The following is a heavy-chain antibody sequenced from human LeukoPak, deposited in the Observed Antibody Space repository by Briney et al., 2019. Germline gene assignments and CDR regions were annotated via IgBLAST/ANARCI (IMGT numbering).Heavy chain of an antibody. J-gene: IGHJ6*02. CDR3: AKDRGRGYCSSTSCDDYGMDV. Sequence: GGSLRLSCAASGFIFSSYAMSWVRQAPGKGLEWVSAISGSGGSTYYADSVKGRFTISRDNSKNTLYLQVNSLRAEDTAVYYCAKDRGRGYCSSTSCDDYGMDVWGQGTTVTVSS. CDR1: GFIFSSYA. D-gene: IGHD2-2*01. V-gene: IGHV3-23*01. CDR2: ISGSGGST.